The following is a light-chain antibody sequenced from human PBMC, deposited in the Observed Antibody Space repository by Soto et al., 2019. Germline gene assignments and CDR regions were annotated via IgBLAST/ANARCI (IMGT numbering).Light chain of an antibody. CDR2: QVT. CDR3: CSHSTSIAWV. Sequence: QSVLTQSASVSGSPGQSITISCTGTDNDVGGYDFVSWYQQHPGRAPKLLIHQVTIRLSGISSRFSGSKSGNTASLTITGLQPEDEAMCFCCSHSTSIAWVFGGGTKLTVL. J-gene: IGLJ3*02. V-gene: IGLV2-14*01. CDR1: DNDVGGYDF.